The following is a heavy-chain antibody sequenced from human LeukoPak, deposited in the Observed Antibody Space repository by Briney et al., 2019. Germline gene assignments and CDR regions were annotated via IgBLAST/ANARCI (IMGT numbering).Heavy chain of an antibody. V-gene: IGHV4-31*03. D-gene: IGHD1-1*01. J-gene: IGHJ4*02. CDR3: ASGDNDPLFDY. CDR1: GGSISSGGYY. Sequence: PSETLSLTCTVSGGSISSGGYYWSWIRQHPGKGLEWIGSIYYSGSTNYNPSLQGRAIISLDTSRNQFSLKLSSVTAADTAVYYCASGDNDPLFDYWGQGTLVTVSS. CDR2: IYYSGST.